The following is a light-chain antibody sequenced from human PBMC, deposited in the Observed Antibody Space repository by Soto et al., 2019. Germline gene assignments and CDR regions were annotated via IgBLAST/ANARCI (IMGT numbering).Light chain of an antibody. V-gene: IGLV2-23*02. CDR2: EVS. Sequence: QSVLTQPASVSGSPGQSITISCTGTSSDVGGYNLVSWFQQHPGKAPKLMIYEVSRRPSGISNLLSGSKSGNTASLTISGLQAEDEADHFCCSYAGSSTYVFGAGTKLTVL. CDR1: SSDVGGYNL. J-gene: IGLJ1*01. CDR3: CSYAGSSTYV.